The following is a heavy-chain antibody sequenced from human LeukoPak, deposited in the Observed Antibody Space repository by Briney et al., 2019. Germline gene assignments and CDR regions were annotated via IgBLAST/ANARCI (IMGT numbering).Heavy chain of an antibody. CDR2: ISYDGSNK. D-gene: IGHD1-26*01. Sequence: GGSLRLSCAASGFTFSSYGMHWVRQAPGKGLEWVAVISYDGSNKYYADSVKGRFTISRDNSKNTLYLQMNSLRAEDTTVYYCAKELQWELPQYYFDYWGQGTLVTVSS. CDR1: GFTFSSYG. CDR3: AKELQWELPQYYFDY. V-gene: IGHV3-30*18. J-gene: IGHJ4*02.